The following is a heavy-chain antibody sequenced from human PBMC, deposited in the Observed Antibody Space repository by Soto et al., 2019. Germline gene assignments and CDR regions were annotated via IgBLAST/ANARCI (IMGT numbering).Heavy chain of an antibody. Sequence: GGSLRLSCAASGFTFSDYYMSWIRQAPGKGLEWVSYISSNSNYTDYADSVKGRFTISRDNAKNSLYLQMNTLRGEDTAVYFCARDVPRVGATAYWGQGALVTVSS. D-gene: IGHD1-26*01. CDR2: ISSNSNYT. V-gene: IGHV3-11*06. CDR3: ARDVPRVGATAY. CDR1: GFTFSDYY. J-gene: IGHJ4*02.